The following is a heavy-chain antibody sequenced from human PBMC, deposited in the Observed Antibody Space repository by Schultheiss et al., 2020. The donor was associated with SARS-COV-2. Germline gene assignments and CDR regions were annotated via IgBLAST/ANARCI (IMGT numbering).Heavy chain of an antibody. CDR3: AKETSLSDIVVVPAAIDY. CDR2: IRSKAYGGTT. V-gene: IGHV3-49*04. J-gene: IGHJ4*02. Sequence: GESLKISCTASGFTFGDYAVSWVRQAPGKGLEWVGFIRSKAYGGTTEYAASVKGRFTISRDDSKSIAYLQMNSLKTEDTAVYYCAKETSLSDIVVVPAAIDYWGQGTLVTVSS. D-gene: IGHD2-2*02. CDR1: GFTFGDYA.